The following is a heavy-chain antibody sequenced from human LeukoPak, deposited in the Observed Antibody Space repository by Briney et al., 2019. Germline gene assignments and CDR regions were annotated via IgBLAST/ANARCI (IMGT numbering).Heavy chain of an antibody. J-gene: IGHJ4*02. CDR2: IYSGGST. V-gene: IGHV3-66*01. Sequence: GGSLRLSCAASGFTVSSNYMSWVRQAPGKGLEWVSVIYSGGSTYYADSVKGRFTISRDNSKNTLYLQMNSLRAEDTAVYYCAKGMYYYDSSGYTFDYWGQGTLVTVSS. CDR3: AKGMYYYDSSGYTFDY. D-gene: IGHD3-22*01. CDR1: GFTVSSNY.